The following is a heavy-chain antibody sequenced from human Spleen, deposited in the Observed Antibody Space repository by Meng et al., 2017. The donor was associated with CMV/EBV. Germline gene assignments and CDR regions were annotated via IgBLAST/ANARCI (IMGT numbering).Heavy chain of an antibody. Sequence: SGFILSRKFMTWVRQAPGKGLDWVSVIYSGGTTYYADSVKGRFTISRDNSKNTLYLQMHMLRVEDTAVYHCAKVIYGSGSSRFDDWGQGTLVTVSS. D-gene: IGHD3-10*01. V-gene: IGHV3-53*05. CDR1: GFILSRKF. CDR2: IYSGGTT. J-gene: IGHJ4*02. CDR3: AKVIYGSGSSRFDD.